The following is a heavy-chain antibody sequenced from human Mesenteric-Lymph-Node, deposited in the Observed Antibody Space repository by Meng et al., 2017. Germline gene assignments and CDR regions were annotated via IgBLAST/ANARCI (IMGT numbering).Heavy chain of an antibody. V-gene: IGHV1-18*01. Sequence: VRLVQSGAWGKKPGASVKVSCKVSGYTFTSYGISWGRQAPGPGLEWMGWISAYNGNTNYAQKLQGRVTMTTDKSTSTAYMELRSLRSDDTAVYYCARAVYSYGSWWYFDLWGRGTLVTVSS. CDR1: GYTFTSYG. CDR2: ISAYNGNT. D-gene: IGHD5-18*01. J-gene: IGHJ2*01. CDR3: ARAVYSYGSWWYFDL.